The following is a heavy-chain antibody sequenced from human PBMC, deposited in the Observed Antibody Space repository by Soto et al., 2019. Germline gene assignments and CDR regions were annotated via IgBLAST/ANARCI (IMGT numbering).Heavy chain of an antibody. V-gene: IGHV4-31*03. J-gene: IGHJ2*01. CDR2: IYYSGST. Sequence: QVQLQESGPGLVKPSQTLSLTCTVSGGSISSGGYYWSWIRQHPGKGLEWIGYIYYSGSTYYNPSLKIRVTISVDTSKNQFSLKLSSVTAADTAVYYCARDFGDPYWYFDLWGRGTLVTVSS. CDR3: ARDFGDPYWYFDL. CDR1: GGSISSGGYY. D-gene: IGHD3-16*01.